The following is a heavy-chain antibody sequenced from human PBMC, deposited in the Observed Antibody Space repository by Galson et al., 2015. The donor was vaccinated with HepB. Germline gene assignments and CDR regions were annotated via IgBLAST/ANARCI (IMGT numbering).Heavy chain of an antibody. D-gene: IGHD6-6*01. J-gene: IGHJ3*02. CDR3: ARKRGSSSYDAFDI. CDR1: GGSISSYY. Sequence: ETLSLTCTVSGGSISSYYWSWIRQPPGKGLEWIGYIYYSGSTNYNPSLKSRVTISVDTSKNQFSLKLSSVTAADTAVYYCARKRGSSSYDAFDIWGQGTMVTVSS. V-gene: IGHV4-59*01. CDR2: IYYSGST.